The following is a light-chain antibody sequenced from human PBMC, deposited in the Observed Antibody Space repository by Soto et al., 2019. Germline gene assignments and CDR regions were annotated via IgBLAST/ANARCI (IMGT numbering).Light chain of an antibody. CDR2: LGS. Sequence: EIVLTQSPLSLPVTPGEPASISCRASQSLLNSHGYNYLDWYLQKPGQSPQLLICLGSNRASGVPGRVSGSGSGTDFTLKISRVEADDVGVYYCMQSLESVTFGGGTKVEIK. V-gene: IGKV2-28*01. CDR1: QSLLNSHGYNY. CDR3: MQSLESVT. J-gene: IGKJ4*02.